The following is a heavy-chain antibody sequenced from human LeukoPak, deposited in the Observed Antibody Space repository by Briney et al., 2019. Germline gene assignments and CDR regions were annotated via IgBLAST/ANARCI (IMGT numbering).Heavy chain of an antibody. J-gene: IGHJ4*02. D-gene: IGHD1-26*01. CDR2: IKTKTDDGAT. V-gene: IGHV3-15*01. Sequence: PGGSLRLSRAASGFTFSNARMNWVRQAPGKGLEWVGRIKTKTDDGATDYSAPVKARFTISRDDSKTTLYLQMNGLKTEDTAIYYCTTYVGATAYWGQGTLVTVSS. CDR1: GFTFSNAR. CDR3: TTYVGATAY.